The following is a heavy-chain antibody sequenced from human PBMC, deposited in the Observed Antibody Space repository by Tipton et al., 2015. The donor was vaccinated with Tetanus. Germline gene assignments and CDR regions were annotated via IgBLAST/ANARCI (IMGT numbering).Heavy chain of an antibody. CDR3: ARHSSALSFHH. CDR2: IYYTGTT. CDR1: DGSFSSYY. Sequence: TLSLTCTVSDGSFSSYYWSWIRQPPGKGLEWIGHIYYTGTTKDNPSLKSRVIMSVDTFRNQFSLRLTSVTAADTAVYYCARHSSALSFHHWGQGTLVTVSS. V-gene: IGHV4-59*01. D-gene: IGHD3-22*01. J-gene: IGHJ1*01.